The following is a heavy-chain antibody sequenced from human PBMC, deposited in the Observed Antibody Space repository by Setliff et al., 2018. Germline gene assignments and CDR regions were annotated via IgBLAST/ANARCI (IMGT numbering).Heavy chain of an antibody. CDR2: IIPIFGTA. J-gene: IGHJ3*02. CDR1: GYTFTSYG. V-gene: IGHV1-69*06. D-gene: IGHD6-25*01. Sequence: ASVKVSCKASGYTFTSYGISWVRQAPGQGLEWMGRIIPIFGTANYAQKFQGRVTITADKSTSTAYMELSSLRSEDTAVYYCARGGKATGYGGGGAFDIWGQGTMVTVSS. CDR3: ARGGKATGYGGGGAFDI.